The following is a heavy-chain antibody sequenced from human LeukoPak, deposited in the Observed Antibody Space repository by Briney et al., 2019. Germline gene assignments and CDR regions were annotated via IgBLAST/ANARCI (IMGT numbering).Heavy chain of an antibody. Sequence: PGESLKISCKASGYRFTSYWIGWVRQMPGKGLEWVGIIYPSDSDARYSPSFQGQVTISADKSINTAYPQWSSLKASDTAMYYCARRNYDILTGYYNDYFDCWGQGTLVTVSS. CDR3: ARRNYDILTGYYNDYFDC. V-gene: IGHV5-51*01. J-gene: IGHJ4*02. D-gene: IGHD3-9*01. CDR1: GYRFTSYW. CDR2: IYPSDSDA.